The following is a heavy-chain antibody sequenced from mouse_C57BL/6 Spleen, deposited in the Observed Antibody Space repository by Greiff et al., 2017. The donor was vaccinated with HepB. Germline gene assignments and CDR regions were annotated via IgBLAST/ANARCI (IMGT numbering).Heavy chain of an antibody. Sequence: QVQLQQPGAELVRPGSSVKLSCKASGYTFTSYWMDWVKQRPGQGLEWIGNIYPSDSETHYNQKFKDKATLTVDKSSSTAYMQLSSLTSEESAVYYCARGGYYYGSSYYFDYWGQGTTLTVSS. D-gene: IGHD1-1*01. CDR3: ARGGYYYGSSYYFDY. J-gene: IGHJ2*01. CDR2: IYPSDSET. V-gene: IGHV1-61*01. CDR1: GYTFTSYW.